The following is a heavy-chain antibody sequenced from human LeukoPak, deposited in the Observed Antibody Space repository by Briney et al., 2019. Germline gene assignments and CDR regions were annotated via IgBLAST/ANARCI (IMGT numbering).Heavy chain of an antibody. CDR1: GFTFSNYA. Sequence: PGGSLRLSCAASGFTFSNYAMSWVRQAPGKGLEWVSLISGITTNTYYADSVKGRFTISRDNSKNTLDLQMSSLRAEDTAGYYCAKHLLVGGTRGAYAFDIWGRGTMVTVSS. D-gene: IGHD1-26*01. J-gene: IGHJ3*02. CDR2: ISGITTNT. V-gene: IGHV3-23*01. CDR3: AKHLLVGGTRGAYAFDI.